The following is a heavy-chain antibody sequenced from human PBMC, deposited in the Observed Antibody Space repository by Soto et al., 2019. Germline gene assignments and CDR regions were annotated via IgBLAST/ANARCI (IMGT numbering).Heavy chain of an antibody. CDR1: GASITGYY. Sequence: SETLSLTCTVSGASITGYYWTWIRQPAGRGLEWIGRIYTSGTTDYNPSLKSRLTMSVDTSKNQFSLKLSSVTAADTAVYYCARDRSGYYPFDNWGQGTLVTVSS. CDR3: ARDRSGYYPFDN. V-gene: IGHV4-4*07. D-gene: IGHD3-3*01. J-gene: IGHJ4*02. CDR2: IYTSGTT.